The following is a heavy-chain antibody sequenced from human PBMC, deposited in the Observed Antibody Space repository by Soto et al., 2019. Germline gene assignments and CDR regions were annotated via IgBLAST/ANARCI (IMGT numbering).Heavy chain of an antibody. Sequence: HLGGSLRLSCAASGFTFGSYGMHWVRQAPGKGLEWVAVIWYDGSNKYYADSVKGRFTISRDNSKNTLYLQMNSLRAEDTAVYYCARDGSGSYEGYYYYGMDVWGQGTTVTVSS. CDR1: GFTFGSYG. CDR2: IWYDGSNK. V-gene: IGHV3-33*01. D-gene: IGHD3-10*01. J-gene: IGHJ6*02. CDR3: ARDGSGSYEGYYYYGMDV.